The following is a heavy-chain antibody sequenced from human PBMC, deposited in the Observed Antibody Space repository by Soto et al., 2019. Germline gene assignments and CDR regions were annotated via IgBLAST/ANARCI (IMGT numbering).Heavy chain of an antibody. CDR3: ARVKIAAAGITLDY. V-gene: IGHV1-2*02. D-gene: IGHD6-13*01. J-gene: IGHJ4*02. CDR2: INPNSGGT. Sequence: VASVKVSCKASGYTFTGYYMHWVRQAPGQGLEWMGWINPNSGGTNYAQKFQGRVTMTRDTSISTAYMELSRLRSDDTAVYYCARVKIAAAGITLDYWGQGTLVTSPQ. CDR1: GYTFTGYY.